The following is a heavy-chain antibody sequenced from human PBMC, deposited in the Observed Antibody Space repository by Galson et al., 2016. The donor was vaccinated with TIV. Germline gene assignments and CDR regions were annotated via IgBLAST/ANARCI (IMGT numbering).Heavy chain of an antibody. J-gene: IGHJ6*02. V-gene: IGHV3-9*01. Sequence: SLRLSCAASGFTFDDHPMHWVRQAPGKGLEWVSSINWKGNSVDYADSVRGRFAISRDNAKNFLYLQMNSLTPEDTALYYCARNSRSDASMDYYYYHGMDVWGRGTTVTVSS. CDR2: INWKGNSV. CDR3: ARNSRSDASMDYYYYHGMDV. CDR1: GFTFDDHP. D-gene: IGHD3-10*01.